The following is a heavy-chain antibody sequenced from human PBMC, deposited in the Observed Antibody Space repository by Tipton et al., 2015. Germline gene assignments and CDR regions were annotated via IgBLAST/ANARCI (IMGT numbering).Heavy chain of an antibody. J-gene: IGHJ4*02. CDR3: ARAPSDYDIWSGTFEY. CDR1: GDSISSGGYY. CDR2: SYYSGST. Sequence: TLSLTCTVSGDSISSGGYYWSWSRQYPGKGLEWLGYSYYSGSTYYNPSLKSRVTISADTSKNQFSLKLSSVTAADTAVYYCARAPSDYDIWSGTFEYWGQGTLVTVSS. V-gene: IGHV4-31*03. D-gene: IGHD3-3*01.